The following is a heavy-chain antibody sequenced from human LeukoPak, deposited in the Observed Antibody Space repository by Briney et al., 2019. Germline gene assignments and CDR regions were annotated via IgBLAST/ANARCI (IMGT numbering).Heavy chain of an antibody. CDR3: ASNQNYVYDY. CDR1: GFTFNNYW. CDR2: IKQDGSVQ. J-gene: IGHJ4*02. D-gene: IGHD3-10*02. V-gene: IGHV3-7*01. Sequence: PGGSLRLSCAASGFTFNNYWMAWVRQAPGKGLEWVANIKQDGSVQCYVDSVKGRFTISRGNAKNSLYLQMNSLRVEDTAVYFCASNQNYVYDYWGQGTLVTVSS.